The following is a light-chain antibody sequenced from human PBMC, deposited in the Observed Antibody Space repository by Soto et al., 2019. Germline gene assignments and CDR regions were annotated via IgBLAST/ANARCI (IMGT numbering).Light chain of an antibody. CDR2: DAS. Sequence: EIVLTQSPATLSLSPGERATLSCRASQSVSSYFAWYQQKPGQAPRLLIYDASNRATAIPARFSGSGSGTDFTLAISSLEPEDFAVYYCQQRSNWPLITFGPGTKVDIK. J-gene: IGKJ3*01. CDR1: QSVSSY. CDR3: QQRSNWPLIT. V-gene: IGKV3-11*01.